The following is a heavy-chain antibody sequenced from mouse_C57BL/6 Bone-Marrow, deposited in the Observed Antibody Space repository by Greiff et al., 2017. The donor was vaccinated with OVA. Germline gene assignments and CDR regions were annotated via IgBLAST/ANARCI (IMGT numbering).Heavy chain of an antibody. V-gene: IGHV2-5*01. CDR1: GFSLTSYG. D-gene: IGHD2-3*01. J-gene: IGHJ2*01. Sequence: VMLVESGPGLVQPSQSLSITCTVSGFSLTSYGVHWVRQSPGKGLEWLGVIWRGGSTDYNAAFMSRLSITKDNSKSQVFFKMNSLQADDTAIYYCAKNGVYDGYPYYFDYWGQGTTLTVSS. CDR2: IWRGGST. CDR3: AKNGVYDGYPYYFDY.